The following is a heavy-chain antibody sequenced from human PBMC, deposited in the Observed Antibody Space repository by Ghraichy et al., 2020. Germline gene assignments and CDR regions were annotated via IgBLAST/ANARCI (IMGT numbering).Heavy chain of an antibody. CDR1: VAPSVVTT. V-gene: IGHV4-59*11. J-gene: IGHJ4*02. D-gene: IGHD6-6*01. CDR2: IYYTGTT. Sequence: SETRPSPALSLVAPSVVTTGAGSGSPSGKGLEWIGYIYYTGTTSYNPSLKSRVTISVDASKNQFSLKLNSVTAADTAVYYCARNLNSYSRSSNYWGQGTLVTVSS. CDR3: ARNLNSYSRSSNY.